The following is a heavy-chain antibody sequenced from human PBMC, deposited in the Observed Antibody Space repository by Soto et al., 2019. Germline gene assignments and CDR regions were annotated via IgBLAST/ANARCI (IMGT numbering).Heavy chain of an antibody. V-gene: IGHV3-23*01. CDR3: AKEETTIFGVVINGFDY. CDR1: GFTFSSYA. J-gene: IGHJ4*02. Sequence: PGGSLRLSCAASGFTFSSYAMSWVRQAPGKGLEWVSAISGSGGSTYYADSVKGRFTISRDNSKNTLYLQMNSLRAEDTAVYYCAKEETTIFGVVINGFDYWGQGTLVTVSS. CDR2: ISGSGGST. D-gene: IGHD3-3*01.